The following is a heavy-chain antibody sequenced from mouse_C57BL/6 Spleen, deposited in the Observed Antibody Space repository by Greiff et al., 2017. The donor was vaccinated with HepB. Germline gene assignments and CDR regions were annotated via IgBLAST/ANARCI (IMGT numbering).Heavy chain of an antibody. Sequence: EVQLVESEGGLVQPGSSMKLSCTASGFTFSDYYMAWVRQVPEKGLEWVANINYDGSSTYYLDSLKSRFIISRDNAKNILYLQMSRLKSEDTATYYCARDYDYAMDYWGQGTSVTVAS. J-gene: IGHJ4*01. CDR1: GFTFSDYY. V-gene: IGHV5-16*01. CDR2: INYDGSST. D-gene: IGHD2-12*01. CDR3: ARDYDYAMDY.